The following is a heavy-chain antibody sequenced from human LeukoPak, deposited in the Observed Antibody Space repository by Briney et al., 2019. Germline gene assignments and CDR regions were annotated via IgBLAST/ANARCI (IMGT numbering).Heavy chain of an antibody. CDR1: GFTFSRYW. CDR2: INQDESAK. D-gene: IGHD5-24*01. CDR3: AKLLRDVTIYDF. V-gene: IGHV3-7*01. J-gene: IGHJ4*01. Sequence: PGGSLRLSCAASGFTFSRYWMSWVRQAPGKGLEGVASINQDESAKFYVDSVKGRFTISRDNANNSLFLQVNSLRAEDTAFYYCAKLLRDVTIYDFWGHGALDTVSS.